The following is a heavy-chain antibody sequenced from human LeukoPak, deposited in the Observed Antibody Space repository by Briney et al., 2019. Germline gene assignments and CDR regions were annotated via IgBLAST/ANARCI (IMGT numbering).Heavy chain of an antibody. J-gene: IGHJ4*02. CDR1: GFTFSSYS. Sequence: PGGSLRLSCAASGFTFSSYSMNWVRQAPGKGLEWVSSISGGSGYIYYADSVKGRFTISRDNAKNSLYLQMNSLRAEDTAVYYCARGAPRDCSPSSCSLFDHWGRGTQVTVSS. CDR2: ISGGSGYI. CDR3: ARGAPRDCSPSSCSLFDH. V-gene: IGHV3-21*01. D-gene: IGHD2-15*01.